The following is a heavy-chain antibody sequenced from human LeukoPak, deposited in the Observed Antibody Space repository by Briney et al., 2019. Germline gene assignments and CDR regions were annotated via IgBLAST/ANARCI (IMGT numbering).Heavy chain of an antibody. CDR1: GYTFTSYG. CDR3: ARGDSSGWGDNSAFDI. V-gene: IGHV1-18*01. D-gene: IGHD6-19*01. J-gene: IGHJ3*02. CDR2: ISAYNGNT. Sequence: GASVKVSCKASGYTFTSYGISWVRQAPGQGLEWMGWISAYNGNTNYAQKLQGRVTMTTDTSTSTAYMELRSLRSDDTAVYYCARGDSSGWGDNSAFDIWGQGTMVTVSS.